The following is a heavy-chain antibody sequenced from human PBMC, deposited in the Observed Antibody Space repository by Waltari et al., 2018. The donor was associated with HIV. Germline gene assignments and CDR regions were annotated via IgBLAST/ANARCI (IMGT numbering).Heavy chain of an antibody. J-gene: IGHJ4*02. D-gene: IGHD1-26*01. Sequence: QLQLQESGPGLVKPSETLSLTCTVSDGSITESSGDYHCGWIRQPPGKELEWIGNIHYSGNTFYNPSLRSRVTISADKSKNQFSLKLRSVTAADTAVYFCMRHRGYFPPDYWDQGTLVTVSS. V-gene: IGHV4-39*01. CDR3: MRHRGYFPPDY. CDR1: DGSITESSGDYH. CDR2: IHYSGNT.